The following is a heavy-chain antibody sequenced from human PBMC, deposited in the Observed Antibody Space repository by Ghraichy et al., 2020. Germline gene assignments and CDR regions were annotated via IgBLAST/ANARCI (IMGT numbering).Heavy chain of an antibody. CDR1: GGSFSGYY. Sequence: ETLSLTCAVYGGSFSGYYRSWIRQPPGKGLEWIGEINHSGSTNYNPSLKSRVTISVETSKNQFFLKLSSVTAADTAVYYCARHKMVAETDNNWFDPWGQGGLDTVAS. CDR2: INHSGST. J-gene: IGHJ5*02. D-gene: IGHD2-15*01. CDR3: ARHKMVAETDNNWFDP. V-gene: IGHV4-34*01.